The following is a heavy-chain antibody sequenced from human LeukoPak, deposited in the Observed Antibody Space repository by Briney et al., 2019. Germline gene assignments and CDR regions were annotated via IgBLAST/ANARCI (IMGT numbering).Heavy chain of an antibody. V-gene: IGHV3-23*01. CDR3: AKDRVTMIVVVITQNLRDEYFQH. CDR2: IRGSGGST. D-gene: IGHD3-22*01. Sequence: PGGSLRLSCAASGFTFSSYAMSWVRQAPGKGLEWVSAIRGSGGSTYYADSVKGRFTISRDNSKNTLYLQMNSLRAEDTAVYYCAKDRVTMIVVVITQNLRDEYFQHWGQGTLVTVSS. J-gene: IGHJ1*01. CDR1: GFTFSSYA.